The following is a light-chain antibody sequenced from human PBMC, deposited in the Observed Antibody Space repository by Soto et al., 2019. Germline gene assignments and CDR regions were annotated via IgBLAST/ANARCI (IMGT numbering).Light chain of an antibody. J-gene: IGLJ1*01. Sequence: QSALTQPPPASGTPGQRVTISCSGSSSNIGSNPVNWFQQFPGTAPKLLIYGNNQRPSGVPDRFSGSKSGTSASLAISGLQSEDEADYYCAAWDDSLKGVFGTGTKVTVL. V-gene: IGLV1-44*01. CDR3: AAWDDSLKGV. CDR2: GNN. CDR1: SSNIGSNP.